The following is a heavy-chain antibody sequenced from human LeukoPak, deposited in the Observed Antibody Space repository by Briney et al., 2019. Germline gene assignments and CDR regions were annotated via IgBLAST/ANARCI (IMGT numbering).Heavy chain of an antibody. J-gene: IGHJ4*02. Sequence: ASVRVSCKTSGYTFTSYGISWVRQAPGQGLEWIGWISANNGNTNYVQKFRGRVAMTTDTSTSTVYMDLRSLRSDDTAVYYSARDIATVQHQDWGQGTLVTVSS. CDR1: GYTFTSYG. D-gene: IGHD1-1*01. V-gene: IGHV1-18*01. CDR3: ARDIATVQHQD. CDR2: ISANNGNT.